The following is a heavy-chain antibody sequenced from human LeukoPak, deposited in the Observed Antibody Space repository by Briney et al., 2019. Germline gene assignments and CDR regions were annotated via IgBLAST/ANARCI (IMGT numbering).Heavy chain of an antibody. D-gene: IGHD2-2*01. CDR3: ARSIVVVPAASAFDI. CDR2: IIPIFGTA. J-gene: IGHJ3*02. CDR1: AGTFSIYA. V-gene: IGHV1-69*13. Sequence: AAAVKVSCKAAAGTFSIYASSWGRHAPGQGPEWMGGIIPIFGTANYAQKFQGRVTITADESTSTAYMELRSLRCEDTAVYYCARSIVVVPAASAFDIWGQGTMVTVSS.